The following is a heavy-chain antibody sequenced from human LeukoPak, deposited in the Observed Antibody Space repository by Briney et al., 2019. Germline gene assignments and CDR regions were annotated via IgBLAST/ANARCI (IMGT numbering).Heavy chain of an antibody. CDR3: AKGYYSSGWPVYYYYGMDV. Sequence: GGSLGLSCAASGFTFSSYGMHWVRQAPGKGLEWVAVISYDGSNKYYADSVKGRFTISRDNSKNTLYLQMNSLRAEDTAVYYCAKGYYSSGWPVYYYYGMDVWGQGTTVTVSS. J-gene: IGHJ6*02. CDR2: ISYDGSNK. CDR1: GFTFSSYG. D-gene: IGHD6-19*01. V-gene: IGHV3-30*18.